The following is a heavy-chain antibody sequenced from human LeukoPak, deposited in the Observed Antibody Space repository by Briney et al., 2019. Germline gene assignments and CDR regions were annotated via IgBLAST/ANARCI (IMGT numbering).Heavy chain of an antibody. Sequence: PSETLSLTCAVYGGSFSGYYWSWIRQPPGKGLEWLGEINHSGSTNYNPSLKSRVTISVDTSKNQFSLKLSPVTAADTAVYYCGTNAFPRYYYYYGMDVWGQGTTVTVSS. CDR2: INHSGST. V-gene: IGHV4-34*01. CDR1: GGSFSGYY. D-gene: IGHD2-2*01. J-gene: IGHJ6*02. CDR3: GTNAFPRYYYYYGMDV.